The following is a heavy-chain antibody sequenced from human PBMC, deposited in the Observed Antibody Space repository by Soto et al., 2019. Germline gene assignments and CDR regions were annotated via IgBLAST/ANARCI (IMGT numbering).Heavy chain of an antibody. J-gene: IGHJ1*01. CDR2: ISYDGSNK. Sequence: QVQLVESGGGVVQPGRSLRLSCAASGFTFSSYGMHWVRQAPGKGLEWVAVISYDGSNKYYADSVKGRFTISRDNSKNTMYLQMNSLRAEDTAVYYCAKGGPTTGATVPEYFQHWGQGILVTVSS. CDR3: AKGGPTTGATVPEYFQH. CDR1: GFTFSSYG. D-gene: IGHD1-26*01. V-gene: IGHV3-30*18.